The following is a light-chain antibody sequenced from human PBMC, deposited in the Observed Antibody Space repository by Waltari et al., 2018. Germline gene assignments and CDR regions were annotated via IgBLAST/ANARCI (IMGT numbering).Light chain of an antibody. J-gene: IGKJ4*01. Sequence: EIVLTQSPGTLSLSPGESATLSCRASQSVDTYLAWYQKKPGQAPRLLIYDASTRATGIPARFSGSGSGTDFTLTISSREPEDFAVYYCQQRSSWFTFGGGTKVEV. CDR1: QSVDTY. V-gene: IGKV3-11*01. CDR2: DAS. CDR3: QQRSSWFT.